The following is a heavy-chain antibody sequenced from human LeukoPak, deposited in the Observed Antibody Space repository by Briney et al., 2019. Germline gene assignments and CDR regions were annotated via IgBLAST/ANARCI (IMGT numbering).Heavy chain of an antibody. Sequence: PSETLSLTCTVSGGSISGFYWSWIRQPPGKGLEWIGYMSNNGATTYNPSLKSRVTISVDTSKNQFSLKLSSVTAADTAVYYCARGGWNKFDYWGQGTLVTVSS. V-gene: IGHV4-59*01. J-gene: IGHJ4*02. CDR2: MSNNGAT. D-gene: IGHD3-22*01. CDR1: GGSISGFY. CDR3: ARGGWNKFDY.